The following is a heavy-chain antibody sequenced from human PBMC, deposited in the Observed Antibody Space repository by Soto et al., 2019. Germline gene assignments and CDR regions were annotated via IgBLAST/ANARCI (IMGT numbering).Heavy chain of an antibody. D-gene: IGHD3-10*01. CDR2: INHSGST. V-gene: IGHV4-34*01. CDR3: PRGWGAMVRGVIIDIYYYYGMDA. CDR1: GGAFSGYY. J-gene: IGHJ6*02. Sequence: SETLSLTCAVYGGAFSGYYWSWIRQPPGKGLEWIGEINHSGSTNYNPSLKSRVTISVDTSKNQFSLKLSSVTAADTAVYYCPRGWGAMVRGVIIDIYYYYGMDAWGQGTTVT.